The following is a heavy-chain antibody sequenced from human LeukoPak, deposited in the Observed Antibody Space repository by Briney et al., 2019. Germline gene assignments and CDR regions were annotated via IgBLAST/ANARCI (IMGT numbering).Heavy chain of an antibody. D-gene: IGHD3-3*01. V-gene: IGHV4-59*01. J-gene: IGHJ6*02. Sequence: SSETLSLTCTVSGGSISSYYWSWIRQPPGKGLEWIGYIYYSGSTNYNPSLKSRVTISVDTSKNQFSLKLSSVTAADTAVYYCARDTRDRSDFWSGYYYYYYDMDVWGQGTTVTVSS. CDR1: GGSISSYY. CDR2: IYYSGST. CDR3: ARDTRDRSDFWSGYYYYYYDMDV.